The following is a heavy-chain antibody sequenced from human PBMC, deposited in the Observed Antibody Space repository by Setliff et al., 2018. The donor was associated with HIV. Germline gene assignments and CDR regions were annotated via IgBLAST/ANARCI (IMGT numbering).Heavy chain of an antibody. CDR3: AKDIPGPAINSGRIKNWFDP. Sequence: SETLSLTCAVYGGSFSGYYWSWIRQPPGKGLEWIGEINHSGSTNYNPSLKSRVTISVDTSKNQFSLKLSSVTAADTAVYYCAKDIPGPAINSGRIKNWFDPWGEGTLVTVSS. D-gene: IGHD6-19*01. CDR2: INHSGST. V-gene: IGHV4-34*01. J-gene: IGHJ5*02. CDR1: GGSFSGYY.